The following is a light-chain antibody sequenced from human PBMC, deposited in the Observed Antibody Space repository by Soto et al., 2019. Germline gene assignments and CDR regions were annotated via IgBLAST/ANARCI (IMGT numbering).Light chain of an antibody. CDR1: QSISSSY. CDR2: GAS. Sequence: EIVLTQSPGTLSLSPGDRATLSCRASQSISSSYLAWYQQKPGRAPRLLISGASSRATGIPDRFSGSGSGTDFTLTISSLEPEDFAVYYCQQYHRSPKLTFGGGTKVEVK. J-gene: IGKJ4*01. V-gene: IGKV3-20*01. CDR3: QQYHRSPKLT.